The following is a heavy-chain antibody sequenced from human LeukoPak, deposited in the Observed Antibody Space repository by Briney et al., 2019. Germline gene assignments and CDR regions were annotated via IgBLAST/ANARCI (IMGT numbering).Heavy chain of an antibody. Sequence: SETLSLTCAVYGGSFSGYYWSWIRQPPGKGLEWIGEINHSGSTNYNPSLKSRVTISVDTSKNQFSLKLSSVTAADTAVYYCARDMSHYDFWSGYYTHYYYGMDVCGQGTTVTVSS. CDR2: INHSGST. CDR1: GGSFSGYY. CDR3: ARDMSHYDFWSGYYTHYYYGMDV. V-gene: IGHV4-34*01. D-gene: IGHD3-3*01. J-gene: IGHJ6*02.